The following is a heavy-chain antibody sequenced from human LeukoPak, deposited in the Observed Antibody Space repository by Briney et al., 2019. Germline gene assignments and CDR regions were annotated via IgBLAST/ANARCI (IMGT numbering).Heavy chain of an antibody. CDR3: ARDGPGGGSYYSNY. CDR1: GFTFDDYG. J-gene: IGHJ4*02. D-gene: IGHD1-26*01. V-gene: IGHV3-20*04. Sequence: GGSLRLSCAASGFTFDDYGMSWVRQAPGKGLEWVAAINWNGGSTGYADSVKGRFTISRDDAKNSLYLQMNSLRAEDTAIYYCARDGPGGGSYYSNYWGQGTLVTVSS. CDR2: INWNGGST.